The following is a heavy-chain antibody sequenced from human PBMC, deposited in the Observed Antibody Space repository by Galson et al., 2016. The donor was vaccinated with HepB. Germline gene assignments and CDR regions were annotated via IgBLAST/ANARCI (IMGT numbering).Heavy chain of an antibody. CDR3: TRDFGYSNYD. V-gene: IGHV3-48*01. CDR2: ITSSSSTI. J-gene: IGHJ4*02. Sequence: SLRLSCAVSGFTFSSYSMDWVREAPGKGLEWVSYITSSSSTIYYADSVKGRFTISRDNAKNSLYLQMNSLRVEDTAVYYCTRDFGYSNYDWGQGTLVTVSS. CDR1: GFTFSSYS. D-gene: IGHD6-13*01.